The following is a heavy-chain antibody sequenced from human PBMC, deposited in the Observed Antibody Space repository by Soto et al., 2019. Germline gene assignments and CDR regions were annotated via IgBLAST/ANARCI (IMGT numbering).Heavy chain of an antibody. J-gene: IGHJ3*02. CDR3: ARADSGSSDAFDI. Sequence: GASVKVSCKASGYIFTAYYMHWVRQAPGQGLEWMGWINPNSGGTNYAQKFQGWVTMTRDTSISTVYMELSRLRSDDTAVYYCARADSGSSDAFDIWGQGTMVTVSS. D-gene: IGHD1-26*01. V-gene: IGHV1-2*04. CDR2: INPNSGGT. CDR1: GYIFTAYY.